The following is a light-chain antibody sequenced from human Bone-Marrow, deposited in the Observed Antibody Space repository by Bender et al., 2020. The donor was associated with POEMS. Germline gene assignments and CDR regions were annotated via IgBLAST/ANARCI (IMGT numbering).Light chain of an antibody. CDR1: SSNIGTNP. V-gene: IGLV1-44*01. J-gene: IGLJ2*01. CDR3: SSYTSSRTL. CDR2: INN. Sequence: QSVLTQPPSASGTPGQRVTISCSGSSSNIGTNPVNWYQQLPGTAPKLLIYINNQRPSGVPDRFSGSKSGTSASLAISGLQSEDEAEYYCSSYTSSRTLFGGGTKLTVL.